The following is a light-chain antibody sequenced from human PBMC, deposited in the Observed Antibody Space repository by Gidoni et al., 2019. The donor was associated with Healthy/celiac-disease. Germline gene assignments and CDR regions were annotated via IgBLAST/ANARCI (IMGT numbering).Light chain of an antibody. Sequence: EIVFTQSPGTLSLSPGERATLSCRASQSVSSSYLAWYQQKPGQAPRLLNYGASSRATGTPDRCSGSGSGTDIILISSRLEPEDVAVYYWQHYGSSPMTFGQGTKVEIK. CDR3: QHYGSSPMT. CDR1: QSVSSSY. J-gene: IGKJ1*01. CDR2: GAS. V-gene: IGKV3-20*01.